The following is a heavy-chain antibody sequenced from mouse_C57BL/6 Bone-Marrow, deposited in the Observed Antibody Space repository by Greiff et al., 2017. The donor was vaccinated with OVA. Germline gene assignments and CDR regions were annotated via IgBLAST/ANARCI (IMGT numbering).Heavy chain of an antibody. J-gene: IGHJ3*01. CDR1: GYTFTSYW. D-gene: IGHD2-2*01. CDR3: ARRIYYGYAWFAC. CDR2: IHPNSGST. Sequence: QVQLQQPGAELVKPGASVKLSCKASGYTFTSYWMHWVKQRPGQGLEWIGMIHPNSGSTNYNEKFKSKATLTVDKSSSTAYMQLSSLTSEDSAVYYCARRIYYGYAWFACWGQGTLVTVSA. V-gene: IGHV1-64*01.